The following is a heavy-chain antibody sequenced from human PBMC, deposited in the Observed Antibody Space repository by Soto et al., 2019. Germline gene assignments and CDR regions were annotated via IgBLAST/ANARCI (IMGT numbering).Heavy chain of an antibody. V-gene: IGHV4-59*11. Sequence: KASETLSLTCSVSGVSIGSHFLSWIRQAPGKGPEFVGYIYHTVNTNYNPALKSRVTISMDTSENQLSLQLSSVTAADTAVYYCARLQYTVVTALDIWGQGTMVTVSS. CDR3: ARLQYTVVTALDI. CDR2: IYHTVNT. CDR1: GVSIGSHF. J-gene: IGHJ3*02. D-gene: IGHD2-15*01.